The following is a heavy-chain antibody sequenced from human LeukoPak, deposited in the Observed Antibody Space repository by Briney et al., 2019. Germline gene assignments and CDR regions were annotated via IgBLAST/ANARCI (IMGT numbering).Heavy chain of an antibody. CDR2: INPNSGGT. CDR3: ARDYGGSDY. D-gene: IGHD4-23*01. CDR1: GYTFTVYY. V-gene: IGHV1-2*02. Sequence: GASVTVSFKGSGYTFTVYYMHWVRQAQGQGVEWMGWINPNSGGTNYAQKFQGSVTMTRDTSISTAYMELSRLRSDDTAVYYCARDYGGSDYWGQGTQVTVSS. J-gene: IGHJ4*02.